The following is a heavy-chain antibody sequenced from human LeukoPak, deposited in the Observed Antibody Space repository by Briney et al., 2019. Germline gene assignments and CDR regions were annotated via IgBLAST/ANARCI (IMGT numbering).Heavy chain of an antibody. J-gene: IGHJ6*03. CDR3: ARSGYGYNPSYYYYYMDV. Sequence: SVKVSCKASGGTFSSCAISWVRQAPGQGLEWMGGIIPIFGTANYAQKFQGRVTITADESTSTAYMELSSLRSEDTAVYCCARSGYGYNPSYYYYYMDVWGKGTTVTVSS. CDR1: GGTFSSCA. V-gene: IGHV1-69*13. CDR2: IIPIFGTA. D-gene: IGHD5-24*01.